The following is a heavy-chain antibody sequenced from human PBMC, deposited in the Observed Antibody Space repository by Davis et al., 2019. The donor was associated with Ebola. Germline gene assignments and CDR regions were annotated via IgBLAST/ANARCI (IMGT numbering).Heavy chain of an antibody. J-gene: IGHJ4*02. D-gene: IGHD4-17*01. Sequence: ASAKVSCKASGYTFTSYAMHWVRQAPGQGLEWMGWISAYNGNTNYAQKLQGRVTMTTDTSTSTAYMELRSLRSDDTAVYYCAREIGDYGDYEYYFDYWGQGTLVTVSS. CDR2: ISAYNGNT. CDR1: GYTFTSYA. CDR3: AREIGDYGDYEYYFDY. V-gene: IGHV1-18*01.